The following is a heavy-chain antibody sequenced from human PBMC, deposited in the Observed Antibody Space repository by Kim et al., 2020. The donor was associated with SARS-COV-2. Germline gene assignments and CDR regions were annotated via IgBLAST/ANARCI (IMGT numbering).Heavy chain of an antibody. CDR2: IKQDGSEK. V-gene: IGHV3-7*03. J-gene: IGHJ4*02. CDR1: GFTFSSYW. CDR3: ARKGIVVVPAAEFDY. D-gene: IGHD2-2*01. Sequence: GGSLRLSCAASGFTFSSYWMSWVRQAPGKGLEWVANIKQDGSEKYYVDSVKGRFTISRDNAKNSLYLQMNSLRAEDTAVYYCARKGIVVVPAAEFDYWGQGTLVTVSS.